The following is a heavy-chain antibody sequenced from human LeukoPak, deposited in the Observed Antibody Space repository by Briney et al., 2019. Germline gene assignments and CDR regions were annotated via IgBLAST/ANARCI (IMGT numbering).Heavy chain of an antibody. V-gene: IGHV3-30*02. CDR3: AKTYAYVALDY. CDR1: GFTFSSYG. J-gene: IGHJ4*02. D-gene: IGHD3-10*02. Sequence: GGSLRLSCAASGFTFSSYGMHWVRQAPGKGLEWVAFIRYDGSNKYYADSVKGRFTISRDNSKNTLYLQMNSLGAEDTAVYYCAKTYAYVALDYWGQGTLVTVSS. CDR2: IRYDGSNK.